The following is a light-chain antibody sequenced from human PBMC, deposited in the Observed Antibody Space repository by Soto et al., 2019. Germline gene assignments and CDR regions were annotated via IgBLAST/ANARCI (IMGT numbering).Light chain of an antibody. J-gene: IGKJ4*01. CDR2: KVS. Sequence: DVELTQSPLSLPVTLGQPASISCRSSQSLVSSDGNTYLNWFQQRPGQPPRRLIYKVSNRDSGVPDRFGGSGSGTEFTLKISRVEAEDVGVYYCMQGTHWPLTFGGGTKVEIK. CDR3: MQGTHWPLT. V-gene: IGKV2-30*01. CDR1: QSLVSSDGNTY.